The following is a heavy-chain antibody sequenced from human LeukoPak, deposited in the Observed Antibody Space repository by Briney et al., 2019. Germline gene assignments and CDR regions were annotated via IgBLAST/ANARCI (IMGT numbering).Heavy chain of an antibody. Sequence: PGGSLRLSCAASGFTFDDHGMSWVRQAPGKGLEWVANIEQVGSEIYYVDSVKGRFTISRDNAKNSLYLQMNSLRAEDTAVYYCARDKVVGPTQFDYWGQGALVTVSS. CDR3: ARDKVVGPTQFDY. CDR1: GFTFDDHG. CDR2: IEQVGSEI. V-gene: IGHV3-7*01. J-gene: IGHJ4*02. D-gene: IGHD1-26*01.